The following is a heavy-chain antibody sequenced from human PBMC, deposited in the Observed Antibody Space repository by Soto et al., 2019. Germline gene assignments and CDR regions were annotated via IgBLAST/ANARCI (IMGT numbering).Heavy chain of an antibody. J-gene: IGHJ4*02. Sequence: EVQLVESGGGLVQPGGSLTLSCAASGFAFSDYGMMWVRQAPGKGLECISFICGSTIYYADSVKGQFTISRDNAKNSPFLQMNNMGAEDTAVYYCARDRGPMGSVDTMRGYWGQGILVTVAS. CDR3: ARDRGPMGSVDTMRGY. V-gene: IGHV3-48*01. CDR1: GFAFSDYG. CDR2: ICGSTI. D-gene: IGHD5-12*01.